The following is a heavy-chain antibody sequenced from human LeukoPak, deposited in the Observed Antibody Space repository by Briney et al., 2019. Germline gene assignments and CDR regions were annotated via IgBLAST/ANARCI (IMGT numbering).Heavy chain of an antibody. J-gene: IGHJ6*02. CDR3: ARVTTTYYYYYGMDV. Sequence: SETLSLTCTVSGGSISSYYWSWIRQPPGKGLEWIWYIYYSGSTNYNPSLKSRVTISVDTSKNQFSLKLSSVTAADTAVYYCARVTTTYYYYYGMDVWGQGTTVTVSS. CDR1: GGSISSYY. CDR2: IYYSGST. D-gene: IGHD4-11*01. V-gene: IGHV4-59*01.